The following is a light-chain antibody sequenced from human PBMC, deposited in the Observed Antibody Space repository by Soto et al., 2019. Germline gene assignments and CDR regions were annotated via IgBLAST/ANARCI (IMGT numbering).Light chain of an antibody. CDR1: QSISSW. CDR2: KAS. V-gene: IGKV1-5*03. J-gene: IGKJ1*01. Sequence: DIQMTQSPSTLSASVGDRVTITCRASQSISSWLAWYQQKPGKAPKLLIYKASYLESGVPSRFSGSGSGTEFTLTISSLQPDDFATYYCQQYNTYTWTFGQGNKVDI. CDR3: QQYNTYTWT.